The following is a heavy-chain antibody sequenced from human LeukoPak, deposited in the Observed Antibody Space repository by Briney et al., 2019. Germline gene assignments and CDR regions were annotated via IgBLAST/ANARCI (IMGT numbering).Heavy chain of an antibody. V-gene: IGHV1-24*01. D-gene: IGHD6-13*01. Sequence: ASVKVSCKVSGYTLTELSMHWVRQAPGKGLEWMGGFDPEDGETIYAQKFQGRVTMTEDTSTDTAYMELSSLRSEDTAVYYCATVRIAAAGTRYGAFDIWGQGTMVTVSS. CDR2: FDPEDGET. CDR1: GYTLTELS. J-gene: IGHJ3*02. CDR3: ATVRIAAAGTRYGAFDI.